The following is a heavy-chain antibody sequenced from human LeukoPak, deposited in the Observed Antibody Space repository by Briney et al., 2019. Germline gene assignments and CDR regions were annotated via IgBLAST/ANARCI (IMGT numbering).Heavy chain of an antibody. J-gene: IGHJ4*02. Sequence: PGGSLRLSCAASGFTFYHYGMHWVRQAPGKGLEWVSYISSSSSTIYYADSVKGRFTISRDNAKNSLYLQMNSLRDEDTAVYYCARARFDYWGRGTLVTVSS. CDR2: ISSSSSTI. CDR3: ARARFDY. V-gene: IGHV3-48*02. CDR1: GFTFYHYG.